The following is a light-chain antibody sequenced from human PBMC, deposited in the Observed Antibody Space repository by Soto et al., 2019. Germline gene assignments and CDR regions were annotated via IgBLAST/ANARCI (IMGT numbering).Light chain of an antibody. Sequence: QSALTQPASVSGSPGQSITISCTGTSSDVGSYNLVSWYQQHPGKAPKLMIYEGSKRPSGVSNRFSGSKSGNTASLTISGLQAEDEADYYCCSYAGSGTVDWVFGGGTKLTVL. CDR2: EGS. J-gene: IGLJ3*02. CDR1: SSDVGSYNL. CDR3: CSYAGSGTVDWV. V-gene: IGLV2-23*03.